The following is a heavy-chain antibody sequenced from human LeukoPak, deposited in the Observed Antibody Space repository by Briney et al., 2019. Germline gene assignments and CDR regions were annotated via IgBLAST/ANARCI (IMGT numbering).Heavy chain of an antibody. Sequence: GGSLRLSCAASGFTFSSYEMNWVRQAPGKGLEWVSYISSSGSTIYYADSVKGRFTISRDNAKNSLYLQMNSLRAEDTAVYYCARVVFVCSSYSCYYYFDYWGQGTLVTVSS. J-gene: IGHJ4*02. CDR2: ISSSGSTI. D-gene: IGHD2-2*01. V-gene: IGHV3-48*03. CDR3: ARVVFVCSSYSCYYYFDY. CDR1: GFTFSSYE.